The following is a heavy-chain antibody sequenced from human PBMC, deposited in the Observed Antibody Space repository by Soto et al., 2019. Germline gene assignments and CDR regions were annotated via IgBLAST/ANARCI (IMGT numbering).Heavy chain of an antibody. D-gene: IGHD3-22*01. Sequence: EVQLVESGGGLVQPGGSLRLSCASSGFTFSRYWMHWVRQAPGKGLEFVSRITDDGSGTTYADSVKGRFTISRDNAKNTLYLQMNSLRAEDTAVYYCANVGIVVVTLDIWGQGTMVTVSS. CDR1: GFTFSRYW. CDR2: ITDDGSGT. CDR3: ANVGIVVVTLDI. V-gene: IGHV3-74*01. J-gene: IGHJ3*02.